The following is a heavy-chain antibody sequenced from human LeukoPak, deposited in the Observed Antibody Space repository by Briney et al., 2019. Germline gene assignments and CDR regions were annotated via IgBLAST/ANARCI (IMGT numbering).Heavy chain of an antibody. D-gene: IGHD4-11*01. J-gene: IGHJ4*02. V-gene: IGHV1-2*02. CDR2: INPNSGGT. CDR1: GYTFNGFY. Sequence: ASVKVSCKASGYTFNGFYLHWVRQAPGQGLEWMGWINPNSGGTNYAQKFQGRVTMTRDTSISTAYMELSRLRSDDTAVYYCARWMATVTTPDYWGQGALVTVSS. CDR3: ARWMATVTTPDY.